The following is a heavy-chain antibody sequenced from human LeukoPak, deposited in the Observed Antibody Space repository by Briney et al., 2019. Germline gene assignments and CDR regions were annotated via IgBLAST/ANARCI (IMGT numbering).Heavy chain of an antibody. CDR2: IKQDGSEK. CDR3: ARAYRRGVIIYFDY. V-gene: IGHV3-7*01. CDR1: GFTFSSYW. J-gene: IGHJ4*02. Sequence: GGSLRLSCAASGFTFSSYWMSWVRQAPGKGLEGVANIKQDGSEKYYVDSVKGRFTISRDDAKNSLYLQMNSLRAEDTAVYYCARAYRRGVIIYFDYWGQGTLVTVSS. D-gene: IGHD3-10*01.